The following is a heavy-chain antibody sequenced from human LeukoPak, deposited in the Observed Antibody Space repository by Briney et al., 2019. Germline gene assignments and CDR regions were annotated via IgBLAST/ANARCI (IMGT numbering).Heavy chain of an antibody. CDR2: IRYDGSNK. Sequence: GASLRLSCAASGFTFSSYGMHWVRQAPGKGLEWVAFIRYDGSNKYYADSVKGRFTISRDNSKNTLYLQMNSLKTEDTAMYYCTTNRWTWGQGTLVTVSS. CDR1: GFTFSSYG. V-gene: IGHV3-30*02. CDR3: TTNRWT. D-gene: IGHD1-1*01. J-gene: IGHJ5*02.